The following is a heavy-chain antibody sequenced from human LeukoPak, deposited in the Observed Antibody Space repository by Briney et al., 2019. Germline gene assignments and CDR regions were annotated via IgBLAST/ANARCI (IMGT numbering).Heavy chain of an antibody. Sequence: GASVKVSCKASGYTFNGYYMHWVRQAPGQGLEWMGWINPNSGGTNYAQKFQGRVTMTRDTSISTAYMELSRLRSDDTAVYYCARVLDSGYDWYYFDYWGQGTLVTVSS. CDR1: GYTFNGYY. V-gene: IGHV1-2*02. CDR3: ARVLDSGYDWYYFDY. CDR2: INPNSGGT. D-gene: IGHD5-12*01. J-gene: IGHJ4*02.